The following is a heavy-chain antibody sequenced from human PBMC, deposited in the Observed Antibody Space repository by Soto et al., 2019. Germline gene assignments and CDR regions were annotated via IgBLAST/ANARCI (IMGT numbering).Heavy chain of an antibody. J-gene: IGHJ6*02. D-gene: IGHD1-20*01. CDR2: IIPIFGTA. CDR1: GGTFSIYA. Sequence: SVKVSCKASGGTFSIYAISWVRQAPGQGLEWMGGIIPIFGTANYAQKFQGRVTITADESKNQFSLKLSSVTAADTAVYYCARYKSNYYYGMDVWGQGTTVTVSS. CDR3: ARYKSNYYYGMDV. V-gene: IGHV1-69*13.